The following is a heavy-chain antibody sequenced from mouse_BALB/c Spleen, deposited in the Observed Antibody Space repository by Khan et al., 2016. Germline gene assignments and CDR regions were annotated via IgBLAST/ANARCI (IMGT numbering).Heavy chain of an antibody. J-gene: IGHJ2*01. CDR2: INPSSGYT. Sequence: LQQSGAELARPGASVKMSCKASGYTFTSYTMHWVKQRPGQGLEWIGYINPSSGYTKYNQKFKDKATLTADKSYRTAYMQLSSLTSEDAAFYYCERTHAIWGQGTTLTVSS. CDR1: GYTFTSYT. V-gene: IGHV1-4*01. CDR3: ERTHAI.